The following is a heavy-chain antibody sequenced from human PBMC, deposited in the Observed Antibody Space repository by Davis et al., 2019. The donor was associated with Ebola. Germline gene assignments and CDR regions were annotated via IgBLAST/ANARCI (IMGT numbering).Heavy chain of an antibody. CDR2: IYHSGST. CDR1: GGSISSSSYY. D-gene: IGHD3-10*01. V-gene: IGHV4-39*07. CDR3: AREWFGESYYFDY. J-gene: IGHJ4*02. Sequence: GSLRLSCTVSGGSISSSSYYWGWIRQPPGKGLEWIGEIYHSGSTNYNPSLKSRVTISVDKSKNQFSLKLSSVTAADTAVYYCAREWFGESYYFDYWGQGTLVTVSS.